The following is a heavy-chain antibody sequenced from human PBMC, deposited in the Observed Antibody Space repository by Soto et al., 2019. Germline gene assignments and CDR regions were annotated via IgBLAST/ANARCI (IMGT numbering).Heavy chain of an antibody. J-gene: IGHJ6*02. CDR3: AIVKQQLASNYYYYGMDV. CDR1: GYTFTSYG. CDR2: ISAYNGNT. Sequence: ASVKVSCKASGYTFTSYGISWVRQAPGQGLEWMGWISAYNGNTNYAQKLQGRVTMTTDTSTSTAYMELRSLRSDDTAVYYCAIVKQQLASNYYYYGMDVWGQGTTVTVSS. V-gene: IGHV1-18*01. D-gene: IGHD6-13*01.